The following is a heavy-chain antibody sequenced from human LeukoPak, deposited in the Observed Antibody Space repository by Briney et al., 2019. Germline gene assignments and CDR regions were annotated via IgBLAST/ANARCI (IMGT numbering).Heavy chain of an antibody. Sequence: GGSLRLSCAASGFTFSSYTMNWVRQAPGKGLEWVSYISGSSSTIYYADSVKGRFTISRANAKNSLYLQMNSLRAEDTAVYYCARGAFTWIQHPYAMDVWGQGTTVTVSS. CDR3: ARGAFTWIQHPYAMDV. J-gene: IGHJ6*02. V-gene: IGHV3-48*04. CDR1: GFTFSSYT. D-gene: IGHD5-18*01. CDR2: ISGSSSTI.